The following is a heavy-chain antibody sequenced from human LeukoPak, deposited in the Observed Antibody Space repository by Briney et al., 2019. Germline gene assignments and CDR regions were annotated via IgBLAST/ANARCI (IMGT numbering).Heavy chain of an antibody. Sequence: SQTLSLTCTVSGGSISSGGYYWSWSRQHPGKGLEWIGYIYYSGSTYYNPSLKSRVTISVDTSKNQFSLKLSSVTAADTAVYYCARVSGIQLWTIDYWGQGTLVTVSS. CDR3: ARVSGIQLWTIDY. CDR2: IYYSGST. V-gene: IGHV4-31*03. D-gene: IGHD5-18*01. CDR1: GGSISSGGYY. J-gene: IGHJ4*02.